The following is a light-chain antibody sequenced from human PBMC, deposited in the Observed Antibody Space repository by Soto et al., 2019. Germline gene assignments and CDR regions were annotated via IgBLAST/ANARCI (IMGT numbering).Light chain of an antibody. V-gene: IGKV1-9*01. J-gene: IGKJ2*01. CDR2: DSS. Sequence: DIQLTQSPSFLSAYVEDRVTISCRASYDISSSLAWYQQEPGKPPKLLIYDSSTLQNGVPSRFTGSGSGRKFTLTISGLQFGDFATYFCQQLSHYPYTFGQGTKLEI. CDR1: YDISSS. CDR3: QQLSHYPYT.